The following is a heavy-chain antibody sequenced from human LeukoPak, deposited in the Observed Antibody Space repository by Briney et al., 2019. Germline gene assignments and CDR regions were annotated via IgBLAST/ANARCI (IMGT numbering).Heavy chain of an antibody. J-gene: IGHJ6*02. CDR1: GYTLTELS. V-gene: IGHV1-24*01. Sequence: GASVNVSCKVSGYTLTELSMHWVRQAPGKGLEWMGCFDPEDGETIYAQKFQGRVTMTEDTSTDTAYMELSSLRSEDTAVYYCATTGDGRGTYNNYYYGMDVWGQGTTVTVTS. D-gene: IGHD1-26*01. CDR2: FDPEDGET. CDR3: ATTGDGRGTYNNYYYGMDV.